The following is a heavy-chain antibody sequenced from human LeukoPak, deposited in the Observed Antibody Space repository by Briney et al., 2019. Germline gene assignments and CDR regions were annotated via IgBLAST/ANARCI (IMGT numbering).Heavy chain of an antibody. CDR3: ARVKRDCSGGSCYSYDY. CDR1: RFTFNSYA. CDR2: INGNGYIT. D-gene: IGHD2-15*01. Sequence: GGSLRLSCAASRFTFNSYAVNWVRQAPGKGLEWVSGINGNGYITYYADSVRGRFTISRDNSKNTLYLQMNSLRAGDTAVYYCARVKRDCSGGSCYSYDYWGQGTLVTVSS. V-gene: IGHV3-23*01. J-gene: IGHJ4*02.